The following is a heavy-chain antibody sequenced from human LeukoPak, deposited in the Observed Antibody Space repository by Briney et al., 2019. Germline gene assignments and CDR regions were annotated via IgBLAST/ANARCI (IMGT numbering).Heavy chain of an antibody. Sequence: SETLSLTCAVSGGSISSGGYSWSWIRQPPGEGLEWIGYIYHSGGTYYNPSLQSRVTISADTSKNQFSLKLNSMTTADTAVYYCTRGAGWLIDYXXXGXLXTVSS. CDR3: TRGAGWLIDY. J-gene: IGHJ4*02. CDR2: IYHSGGT. D-gene: IGHD3-16*01. CDR1: GGSISSGGYS. V-gene: IGHV4-30-2*01.